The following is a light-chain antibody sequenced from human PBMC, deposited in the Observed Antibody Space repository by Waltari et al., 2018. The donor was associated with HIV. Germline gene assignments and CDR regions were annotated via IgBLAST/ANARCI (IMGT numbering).Light chain of an antibody. J-gene: IGLJ3*02. CDR1: SSDVGGYNS. CDR2: EVS. Sequence: QSALNPPHSASGSPGQSLTISCTGTSSDVGGYNSVSWYQHHPGKAPKFIIYEVSKRPSGVPDRFSGSKSGNTASLTVSGLQAEDEADYYCSSYAGSNWVFGGGTKLTVL. V-gene: IGLV2-8*01. CDR3: SSYAGSNWV.